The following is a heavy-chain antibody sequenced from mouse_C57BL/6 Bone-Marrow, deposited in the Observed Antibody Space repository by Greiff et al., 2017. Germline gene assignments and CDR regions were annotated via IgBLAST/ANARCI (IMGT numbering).Heavy chain of an antibody. D-gene: IGHD2-4*01. CDR3: ARKKGYDYLYYFDD. CDR2: ICPRDGST. Sequence: QVQLQQSDAELVKPGASVKISCKVSGYTFTDHTIHWMKQRPEQGLDWIGYICPRDGSTNYNEKFKGKATLTADKSSSTAYMQLNSLTSEDSAVYFCARKKGYDYLYYFDDWGQGTTLTVSS. CDR1: GYTFTDHT. V-gene: IGHV1-78*01. J-gene: IGHJ2*01.